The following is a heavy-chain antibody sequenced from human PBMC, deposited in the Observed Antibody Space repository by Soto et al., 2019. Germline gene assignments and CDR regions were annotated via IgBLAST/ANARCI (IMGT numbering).Heavy chain of an antibody. V-gene: IGHV1-3*01. J-gene: IGHJ3*02. CDR3: ARARMVRGVITPIDAFDI. D-gene: IGHD3-10*01. Sequence: ASVKVSCKASGYTFTSYAMHWVRPAPGQRLEWMVCINAGNGNTKYSQKFQGRVTITRDTSASTAYMELSSLRSEDTAVYYCARARMVRGVITPIDAFDIWGQGTMVTVSS. CDR1: GYTFTSYA. CDR2: INAGNGNT.